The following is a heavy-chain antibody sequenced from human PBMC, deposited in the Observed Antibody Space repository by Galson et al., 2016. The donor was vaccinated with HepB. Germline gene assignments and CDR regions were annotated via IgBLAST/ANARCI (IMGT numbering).Heavy chain of an antibody. V-gene: IGHV4-34*01. Sequence: ETLSLTCAVYGGSFSGYYWSWIRQPPGKGLEWIGEINHSGSTNYNPPLKSRVTISVDTSKNQFSLKLSSVTAADTAVYYCARGRTRLLWFGSSRGFDPWGQGTLVTVSS. CDR1: GGSFSGYY. J-gene: IGHJ5*02. CDR3: ARGRTRLLWFGSSRGFDP. CDR2: INHSGST. D-gene: IGHD3-10*01.